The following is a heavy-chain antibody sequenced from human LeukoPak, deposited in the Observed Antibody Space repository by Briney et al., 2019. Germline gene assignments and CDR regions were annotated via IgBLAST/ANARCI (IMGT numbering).Heavy chain of an antibody. Sequence: GGSLRLSCAASGFTFDDYGMSWVRQAPGKGLEWVSGINWNGGSTGYADSVKGRFTISRDNAKNSLYLQMNSLRAEDTALYYCARVQKDSSGWYSLVYWGQGTLVTVSS. CDR2: INWNGGST. D-gene: IGHD6-19*01. CDR3: ARVQKDSSGWYSLVY. J-gene: IGHJ4*02. CDR1: GFTFDDYG. V-gene: IGHV3-20*04.